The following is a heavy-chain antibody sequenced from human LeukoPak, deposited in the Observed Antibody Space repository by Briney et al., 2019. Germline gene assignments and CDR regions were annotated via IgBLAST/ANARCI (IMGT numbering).Heavy chain of an antibody. V-gene: IGHV4-59*11. CDR2: IYYSGST. CDR3: ARGGGGFDP. CDR1: GGSISSHY. J-gene: IGHJ5*02. D-gene: IGHD3-16*01. Sequence: PSETLSLTCTVSGGSISSHYWSWIRLPPGKGLEWIGYIYYSGSTNYNPSLKSRVTISVDTSKNQFSLKLSSVTAADTAVYYCARGGGGFDPWGQGTLVTVSS.